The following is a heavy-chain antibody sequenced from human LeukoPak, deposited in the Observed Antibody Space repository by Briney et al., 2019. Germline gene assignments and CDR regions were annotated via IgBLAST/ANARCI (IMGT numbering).Heavy chain of an antibody. CDR2: INPNSGGT. V-gene: IGHV1-2*02. J-gene: IGHJ4*02. CDR3: ARVPEGITGTFFDY. CDR1: GYTFTVYY. Sequence: ASVTVSCKSSGYTFTVYYMHWVRQAPGQGLEWMGWINPNSGGTNYAQKFQGRVTMTRDTSISTAYMELSRLRSDDTAVYYCARVPEGITGTFFDYWGQGTLVTVSS. D-gene: IGHD1-7*01.